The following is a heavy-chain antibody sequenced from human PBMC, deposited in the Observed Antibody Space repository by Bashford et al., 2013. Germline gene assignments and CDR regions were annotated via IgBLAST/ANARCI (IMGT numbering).Heavy chain of an antibody. CDR2: IKQDESEK. CDR1: GFSFNTYG. V-gene: IGHV3-7*01. Sequence: GSLXLSCVVSGFSFNTYGMSWVRQAPGKGLEWVANIKQDESEKFYVDSVKGRFTISRDNAKNSLYLQMNSLRAEDTAVYFCARGVGSRHWYYCFDYWGQGTLVTVSS. J-gene: IGHJ4*02. D-gene: IGHD6-13*01. CDR3: ARGVGSRHWYYCFDY.